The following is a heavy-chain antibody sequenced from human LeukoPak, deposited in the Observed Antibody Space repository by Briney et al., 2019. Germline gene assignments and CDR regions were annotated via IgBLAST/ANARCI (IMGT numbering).Heavy chain of an antibody. CDR3: ARGLSQWLADY. V-gene: IGHV4-34*01. D-gene: IGHD6-19*01. J-gene: IGHJ4*02. Sequence: PSETLSLTCSVSGGSISTYYWSWIRQPPGKGLEWIGEINHSGSTNYNPSLKSRVTISVDTSKNQFSLKLSSVTAADTAVYYCARGLSQWLADYWGQGTLVTVSS. CDR1: GGSISTYY. CDR2: INHSGST.